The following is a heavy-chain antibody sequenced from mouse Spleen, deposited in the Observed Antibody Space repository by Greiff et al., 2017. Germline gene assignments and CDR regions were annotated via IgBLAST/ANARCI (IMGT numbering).Heavy chain of an antibody. J-gene: IGHJ2*01. D-gene: IGHD1-2*01. CDR3: ARHPSATDFDY. CDR2: ISSGGGNT. Sequence: EVQGVESGGGLVKRGGSLKLSCAASGFTFSSYAMSWVRQTPEKRLEWVATISSGGGNTYYPDSVKGRFTISRDNAKNTLYLQMSSLKSEDTAMYYCARHPSATDFDYWGQGTTLTVSS. CDR1: GFTFSSYA. V-gene: IGHV5-9-3*01.